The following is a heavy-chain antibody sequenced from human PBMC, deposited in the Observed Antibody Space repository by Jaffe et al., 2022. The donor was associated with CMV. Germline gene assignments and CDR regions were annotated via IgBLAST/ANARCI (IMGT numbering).Heavy chain of an antibody. CDR1: GFTFSTYA. J-gene: IGHJ4*02. CDR2: ITGSGDST. V-gene: IGHV3-23*01. Sequence: EVQLLQSGGGLVQPGGSLRLSCAASGFTFSTYAMNWVRRAPGKGLEWVSSITGSGDSTYYADSVKGRFIISRDNSKNTLYLQMNSLRAEDTAVYYCAKDMYALGSYKMFDYWGQGTLVTVSS. D-gene: IGHD3-10*01. CDR3: AKDMYALGSYKMFDY.